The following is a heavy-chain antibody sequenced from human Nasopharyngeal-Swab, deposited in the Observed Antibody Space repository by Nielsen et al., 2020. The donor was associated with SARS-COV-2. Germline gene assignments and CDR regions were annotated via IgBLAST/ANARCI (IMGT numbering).Heavy chain of an antibody. CDR1: GFTFDDYA. D-gene: IGHD3-10*01. V-gene: IGHV3-9*01. Sequence: GGSLRLSCAASGFTFDDYAMHWVRQAPGKGLEWVSGISWNSGSIGYADSVKGRFTISRDNAKNSLYLQMNSLRAEGTALYYCAKDKSYGSGNGMDVWGQGTTVTVSS. CDR3: AKDKSYGSGNGMDV. J-gene: IGHJ6*02. CDR2: ISWNSGSI.